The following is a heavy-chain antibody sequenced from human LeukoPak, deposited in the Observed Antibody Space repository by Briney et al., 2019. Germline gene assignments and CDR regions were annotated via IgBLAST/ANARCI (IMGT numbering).Heavy chain of an antibody. Sequence: SEALSLTCTVSGGSISSFYWSWFYWSWIRQPPGKGLEWIGYIYYSGSTNYKSSLKSRVTISVDTSKNQFSLKLSSVTAADTAVYYCARGRVRGYSAVNYYVDVWGKGTTVTVSS. D-gene: IGHD5-12*01. V-gene: IGHV4-61*08. CDR2: IYYSGST. CDR1: GGSISS. J-gene: IGHJ6*03. CDR3: ARGRVRGYSAVNYYVDV.